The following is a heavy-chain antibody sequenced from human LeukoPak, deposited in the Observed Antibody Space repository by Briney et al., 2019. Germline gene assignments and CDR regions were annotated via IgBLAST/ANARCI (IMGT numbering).Heavy chain of an antibody. Sequence: GASVKVSCKASGYTFTDYYMHWVRHAPGQGFEWMGWINPNDGDTNYAQKFQGRVTMTRDTSISTAHMEVSRLRSGDTAVYYCARANFLYCSSSTCLFDYWGQGTLVTVSS. CDR1: GYTFTDYY. J-gene: IGHJ4*02. CDR2: INPNDGDT. V-gene: IGHV1-2*02. CDR3: ARANFLYCSSSTCLFDY. D-gene: IGHD2-2*01.